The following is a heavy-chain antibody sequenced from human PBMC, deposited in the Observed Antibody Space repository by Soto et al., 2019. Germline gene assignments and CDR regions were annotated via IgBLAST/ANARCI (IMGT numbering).Heavy chain of an antibody. J-gene: IGHJ4*02. D-gene: IGHD5-18*01. Sequence: GGSLRLSCTASGFTFGDYAMSWFRQAPGKGLEWVGFIRSKAYGGATEYAASVEGRFTISRDDSKSIAYLQMNSLKTEDTAVYYCTRPDTAMVFGYWGQGTLVTVSS. CDR1: GFTFGDYA. V-gene: IGHV3-49*03. CDR2: IRSKAYGGAT. CDR3: TRPDTAMVFGY.